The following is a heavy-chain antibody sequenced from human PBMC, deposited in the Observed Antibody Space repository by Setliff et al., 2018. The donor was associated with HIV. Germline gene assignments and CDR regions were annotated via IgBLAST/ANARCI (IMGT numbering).Heavy chain of an antibody. CDR1: GYFFPGSW. J-gene: IGHJ6*03. V-gene: IGHV5-51*01. CDR2: IYPGDSDT. Sequence: GESLKISCKGSGYFFPGSWIGWVRQMPGKGLEWVAIIYPGDSDTRYSPSFEGQVTISADKSTSTAYLQWSSLKASDTAIYYCTRHPLRPGIAHHYYHIDVWGPGTTVTVSS. CDR3: TRHPLRPGIAHHYYHIDV. D-gene: IGHD5-12*01.